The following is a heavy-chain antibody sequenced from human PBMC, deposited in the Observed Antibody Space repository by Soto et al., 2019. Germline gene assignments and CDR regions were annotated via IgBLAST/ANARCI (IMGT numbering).Heavy chain of an antibody. V-gene: IGHV4-30-4*01. CDR2: IYYSGST. CDR1: GGSISSGDYY. D-gene: IGHD2-2*01. CDR3: ARDCSSTSCYSSYYYGMDV. J-gene: IGHJ6*02. Sequence: QVQLQESGPGLVKPSQTLSLTCTVSGGSISSGDYYWSWIRQPPGKGLEWIGYIYYSGSTYYNPSLKSRVTISVDTSKNQFSPKLSSVTAADTAVYYCARDCSSTSCYSSYYYGMDVWGQGTTVTVSS.